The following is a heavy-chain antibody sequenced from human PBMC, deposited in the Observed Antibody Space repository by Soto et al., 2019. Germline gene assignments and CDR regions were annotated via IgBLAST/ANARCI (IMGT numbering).Heavy chain of an antibody. D-gene: IGHD2-8*01. CDR2: ISPYSGHT. CDR3: ARDRCTTAKCYIHHLDV. Sequence: QGQLVQSGGEVTKPGASVKVSCNSSGYTFSSYGISWVRQAPGQGLEWMGWISPYSGHTKEAPKVQGRITLTTETSTGTAYMELRSLASDDTAVYYCARDRCTTAKCYIHHLDVWGQGTTVIVSS. J-gene: IGHJ6*02. V-gene: IGHV1-18*04. CDR1: GYTFSSYG.